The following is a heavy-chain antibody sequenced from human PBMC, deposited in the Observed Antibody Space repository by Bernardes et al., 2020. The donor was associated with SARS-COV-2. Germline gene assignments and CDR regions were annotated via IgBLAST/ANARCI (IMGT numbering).Heavy chain of an antibody. V-gene: IGHV4-59*01. Sequence: TLSLTCTVSGGSISSYYWSWIRQPPGKGLEWIGYIYYSGSTNYNPSLKSRVTISLDTSKNQVSLKLSSVTAADTAVYYCAREGYYDSSGYCQHDAFDIWGQGTTVTVAS. CDR1: GGSISSYY. CDR2: IYYSGST. D-gene: IGHD3-22*01. CDR3: AREGYYDSSGYCQHDAFDI. J-gene: IGHJ3*02.